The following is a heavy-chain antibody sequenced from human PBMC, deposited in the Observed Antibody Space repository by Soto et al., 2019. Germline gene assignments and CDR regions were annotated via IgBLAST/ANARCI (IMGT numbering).Heavy chain of an antibody. Sequence: EVQLVESGGGLVQPGGSLRLSCAASGFTFTAYSMNWVRQAPGKGLEWVSYISSGSGSIYYADSVKGRFTISRDNAKNSLYLQMNSVREEDTAVYNCARAFWDYWGQGTVVTVSS. J-gene: IGHJ4*02. CDR3: ARAFWDY. V-gene: IGHV3-48*02. D-gene: IGHD3-3*01. CDR2: ISSGSGSI. CDR1: GFTFTAYS.